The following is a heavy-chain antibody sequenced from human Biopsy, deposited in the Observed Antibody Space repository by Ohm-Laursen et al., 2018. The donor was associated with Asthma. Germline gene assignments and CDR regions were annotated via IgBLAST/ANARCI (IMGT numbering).Heavy chain of an antibody. CDR3: ARDRAMISET. CDR1: GGSISSDDYY. V-gene: IGHV4-30-4*02. Sequence: SDTLSLTCTVSGGSISSDDYYWSWIRQALGKGLEWIAYIYSSGDTYYSPSLKSRVSISLDTSKNQFSLRLTSVTAADMAVYYCARDRAMISETWGQGTLVTVSS. J-gene: IGHJ5*02. CDR2: IYSSGDT. D-gene: IGHD3-22*01.